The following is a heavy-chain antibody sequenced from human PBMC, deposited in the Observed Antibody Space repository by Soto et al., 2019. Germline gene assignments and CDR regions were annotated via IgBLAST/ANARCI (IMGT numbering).Heavy chain of an antibody. D-gene: IGHD5-18*01. CDR1: GFNFDNV. Sequence: GGSLRLSCAASGFNFDNVMTWVRQAPGKGLDWVSTISGSGSRRYYADSVKGRFTVSRDNSKNTLYLQMNSLRVDDTAVYYCARDDWSYGVPIDYWGQGTLVTVSS. V-gene: IGHV3-23*01. CDR3: ARDDWSYGVPIDY. CDR2: ISGSGSRR. J-gene: IGHJ4*02.